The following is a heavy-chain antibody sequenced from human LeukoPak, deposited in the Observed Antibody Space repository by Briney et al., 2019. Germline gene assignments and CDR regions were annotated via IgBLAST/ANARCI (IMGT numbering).Heavy chain of an antibody. CDR3: ARPYYYDSRIDP. V-gene: IGHV4-30-4*01. J-gene: IGHJ5*02. CDR2: MYYSGST. D-gene: IGHD3-22*01. CDR1: GGSISSGDYY. Sequence: ESSETLSLTCTVSGGSISSGDYYWSWIRRPPGKGLEWIAYMYYSGSTYYNPSLKSRVTMSADTSKNQLSLKLSSVTAADTAVYYCARPYYYDSRIDPWGQGILVTVSS.